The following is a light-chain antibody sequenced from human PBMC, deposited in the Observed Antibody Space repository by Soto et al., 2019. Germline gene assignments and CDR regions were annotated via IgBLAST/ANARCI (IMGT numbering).Light chain of an antibody. V-gene: IGLV1-47*01. CDR3: AAWDDSLSGVV. Sequence: QLVLTQPPSASGTPGQRVTISCSGSSSNIGSNYVYWYQQLPGTAPKLLIYRNNQRPSGVPDRFSGYKSGTSASLAISGLRSEDEADYYCAAWDDSLSGVVFGGGTKLTVL. CDR2: RNN. J-gene: IGLJ2*01. CDR1: SSNIGSNY.